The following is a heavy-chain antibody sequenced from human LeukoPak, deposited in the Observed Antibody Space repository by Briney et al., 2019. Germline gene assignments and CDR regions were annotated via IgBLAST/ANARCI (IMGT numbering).Heavy chain of an antibody. V-gene: IGHV4-30-2*01. Sequence: PSETLSLTCAVSGGSLSSGGYSWSWIRQPSGKGLEWIGYIYHSGSSYYNPSLKSRVTISVDRSKNQFSLKLSSVTAADTAVYYCARGPIYGGSPPPPWGQGTLVTVSS. CDR2: IYHSGSS. CDR3: ARGPIYGGSPPPP. CDR1: GGSLSSGGYS. D-gene: IGHD1-26*01. J-gene: IGHJ5*02.